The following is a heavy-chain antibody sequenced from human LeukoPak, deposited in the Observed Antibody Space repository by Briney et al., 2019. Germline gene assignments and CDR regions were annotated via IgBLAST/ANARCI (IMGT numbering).Heavy chain of an antibody. V-gene: IGHV3-15*01. CDR3: TTDRRPVGWFDP. D-gene: IGHD6-6*01. CDR1: GLTFSKAW. J-gene: IGHJ5*02. CDR2: IKSKTDGGTT. Sequence: MAGGSLTLSWAASGLTFSKAWMTCVRHAPGKGLEWVGRIKSKTDGGTTDYAAPVKGRFTISRDDSKNTVYLQMNSLKTEDTAVYYCTTDRRPVGWFDPWGQGTLVTVSS.